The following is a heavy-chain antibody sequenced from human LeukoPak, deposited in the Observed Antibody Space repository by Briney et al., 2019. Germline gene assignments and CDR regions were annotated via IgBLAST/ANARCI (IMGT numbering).Heavy chain of an antibody. D-gene: IGHD6-19*01. CDR1: GYDFTSVG. Sequence: GAPVKVSCKASGYDFTSVGITWVRRAPGQGLEWMGWISPYNGNTRYAQKFQGRVAMTTDTSTTTAYMELRGLRFNDTAVYYCARAGPGSGWYFDYWGQGTLVTVSS. V-gene: IGHV1-18*01. CDR3: ARAGPGSGWYFDY. J-gene: IGHJ4*02. CDR2: ISPYNGNT.